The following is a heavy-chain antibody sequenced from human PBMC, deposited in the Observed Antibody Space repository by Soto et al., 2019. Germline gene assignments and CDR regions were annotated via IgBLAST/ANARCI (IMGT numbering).Heavy chain of an antibody. CDR2: IYHSGST. D-gene: IGHD5-18*01. CDR3: ARFTGRGDTATVFDY. Sequence: QLQLQESGSGLVKPPQTLSLTCAVSGGSISSGGYSWSWIRQPPGKGLEWIGYIYHSGSTYYNPSLKSRVTISVDRSKNQFSLKLSSVTAADTAVYYCARFTGRGDTATVFDYWGQGTLVTVSS. CDR1: GGSISSGGYS. V-gene: IGHV4-30-2*01. J-gene: IGHJ4*02.